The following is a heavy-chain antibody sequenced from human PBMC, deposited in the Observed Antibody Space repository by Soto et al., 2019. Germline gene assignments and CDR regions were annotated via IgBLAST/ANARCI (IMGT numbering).Heavy chain of an antibody. CDR1: GFTFTKYS. J-gene: IGHJ4*02. Sequence: GGSLRLSCENSGFTFTKYSMNWVRQAPGKGLEWVSYISYSGETKYYADSLKGRYAISRDDAKNSVYLQMNSLRDEDTAFYYCVRGVVVVVGSTAENFDHWGQGTLVTVSS. CDR2: ISYSGETK. D-gene: IGHD2-15*01. CDR3: VRGVVVVVGSTAENFDH. V-gene: IGHV3-48*02.